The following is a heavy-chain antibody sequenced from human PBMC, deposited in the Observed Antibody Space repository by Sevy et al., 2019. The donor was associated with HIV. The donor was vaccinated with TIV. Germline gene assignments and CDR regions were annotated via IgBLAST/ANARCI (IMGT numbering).Heavy chain of an antibody. D-gene: IGHD2-15*01. CDR3: ARAGGGGYCSGGSYYSSYYYFYGMDV. CDR1: GDSVSSNSAA. J-gene: IGHJ6*02. V-gene: IGHV6-1*01. Sequence: SQTLSLTCAISGDSVSSNSAAWNWIRQSPSRGLEWLGRTYYRSKWYNDYAVSVKSRITINPDTSNNQFSLQLNSVTPEDTAVYYCARAGGGGYCSGGSYYSSYYYFYGMDVWGQGTTVTVSS. CDR2: TYYRSKWYN.